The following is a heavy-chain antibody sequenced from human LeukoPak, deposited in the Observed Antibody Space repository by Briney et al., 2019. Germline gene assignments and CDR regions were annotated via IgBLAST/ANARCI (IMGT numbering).Heavy chain of an antibody. CDR1: GFTFSSYA. CDR3: AKHSGPYYYDSSGYSFDY. CDR2: ISGSGGST. D-gene: IGHD3-22*01. Sequence: GGSLRLSCAASGFTFSSYAMSWVRQAPGKGLEWVSGISGSGGSTYYADSVKGRFTISRDNSKNTLYEQMDSLRAEDTAVYYCAKHSGPYYYDSSGYSFDYWGQGTLVTVSS. V-gene: IGHV3-23*01. J-gene: IGHJ4*02.